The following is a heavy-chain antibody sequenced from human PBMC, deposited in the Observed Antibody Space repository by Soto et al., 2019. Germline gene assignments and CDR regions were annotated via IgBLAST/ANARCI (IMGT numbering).Heavy chain of an antibody. CDR1: GFTFSSYW. CDR3: ARESRGVASCGLDNYYHYYMDV. CDR2: INSDGSST. Sequence: PGGSLRLSCAASGFTFSSYWMHWVRQAPGKGLVWVPRINSDGSSTSYADSVKGRFTISRDNAKNTLYLQMNSLRAEDTAVYYCARESRGVASCGLDNYYHYYMDVWGKGSKVTVSS. V-gene: IGHV3-74*01. J-gene: IGHJ6*03. D-gene: IGHD1-1*01.